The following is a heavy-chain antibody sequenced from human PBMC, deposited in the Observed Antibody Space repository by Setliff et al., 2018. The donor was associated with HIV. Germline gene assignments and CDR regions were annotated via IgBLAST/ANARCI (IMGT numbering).Heavy chain of an antibody. CDR3: ATITFYYDSSGSQNKKSYFFDY. D-gene: IGHD3-22*01. J-gene: IGHJ4*02. V-gene: IGHV1-24*01. Sequence: GASVKVSCKVSGYTLAEISMHWVRQAPGKGLEWMGGFDPEDGEKVYAQRFQGTVTMTEDTSTDTAYMELTCLTSEDTAVYYCATITFYYDSSGSQNKKSYFFDYWGREPWSPSPQ. CDR2: FDPEDGEK. CDR1: GYTLAEIS.